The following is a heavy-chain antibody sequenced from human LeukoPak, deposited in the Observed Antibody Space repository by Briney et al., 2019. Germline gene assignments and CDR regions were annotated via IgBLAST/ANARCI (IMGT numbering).Heavy chain of an antibody. CDR1: GGSISSYY. CDR3: ARDSQDYDFWSGSGYYGMDV. Sequence: SETLSLTCTVSGGSISSYYWSWIRQPAGKGLEWIGRIYTSGSTNYSPSLKSRVTMSVDTSKNQFSLKLSSVTAADTAVYYCARDSQDYDFWSGSGYYGMDVWGQGTTVTVSS. D-gene: IGHD3-3*01. CDR2: IYTSGST. V-gene: IGHV4-4*07. J-gene: IGHJ6*02.